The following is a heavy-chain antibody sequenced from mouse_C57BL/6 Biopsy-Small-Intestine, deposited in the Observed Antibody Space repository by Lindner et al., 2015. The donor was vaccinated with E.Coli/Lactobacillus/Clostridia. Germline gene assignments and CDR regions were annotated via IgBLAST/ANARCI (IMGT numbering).Heavy chain of an antibody. CDR2: IYPGGGYT. CDR1: GYTFTNYW. J-gene: IGHJ2*01. Sequence: VQLQESGAELVRPGTSVKMSCKASGYTFTNYWINWAKQRPGHGLEWIGDIYPGGGYTNYNEKFKGKATLTADKSSSTAYMQFSSLTSEDSAIYYCARLGYGSIFDYWGQGTTLPVSS. CDR3: ARLGYGSIFDY. V-gene: IGHV1-63*01. D-gene: IGHD1-1*01.